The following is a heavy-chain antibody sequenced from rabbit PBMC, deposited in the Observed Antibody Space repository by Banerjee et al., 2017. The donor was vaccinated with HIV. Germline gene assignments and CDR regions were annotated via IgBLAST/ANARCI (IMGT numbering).Heavy chain of an antibody. J-gene: IGHJ3*01. CDR1: GFSFSSGYW. D-gene: IGHD4-1*01. CDR2: IYNGDGST. Sequence: QQQLEESGGDLVKPEGSLTLTCTASGFSFSSGYWMCWVRQAPGKRPEWIACIYNGDGSTYYASWVNGRFTISRSTSLNTVTLQMTSLTAADTATYFCARGNDWGLGLWGQGTLVTVS. V-gene: IGHV1S47*01. CDR3: ARGNDWGLGL.